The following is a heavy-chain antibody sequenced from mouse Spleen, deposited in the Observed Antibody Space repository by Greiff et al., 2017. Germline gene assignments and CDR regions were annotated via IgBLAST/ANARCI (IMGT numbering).Heavy chain of an antibody. CDR3: ASAGYRYDEAWFAY. J-gene: IGHJ3*01. CDR2: IWGGGST. Sequence: VQVVESGPGLVAPSQSLSITCTVSGFSLTSYGVDWVRQSPGKGLEWLGVIWGGGSTNYNSALKSRLSISKDNSKSQVFLKMNSLQTDDTAMYYCASAGYRYDEAWFAYWGQGTLVTVSA. CDR1: GFSLTSYG. V-gene: IGHV2-6*01. D-gene: IGHD2-14*01.